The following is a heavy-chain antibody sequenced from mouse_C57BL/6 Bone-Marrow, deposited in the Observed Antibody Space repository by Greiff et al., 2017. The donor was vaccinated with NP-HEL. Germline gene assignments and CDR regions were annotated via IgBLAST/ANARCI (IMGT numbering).Heavy chain of an antibody. CDR3: TRGYYYGSSLDY. CDR1: GFTFSDAW. J-gene: IGHJ2*01. V-gene: IGHV6-6*01. D-gene: IGHD1-1*01. CDR2: IRNKANNHAT. Sequence: EVQLQESGGGLVQPGGSMKLSCAASGFTFSDAWMDWVRQSPEKGLEWVAEIRNKANNHATYYAESVKGRFTSSRDDSKSSVYLQMNSLRAEDTGIYYCTRGYYYGSSLDYWGQGTTLTVSS.